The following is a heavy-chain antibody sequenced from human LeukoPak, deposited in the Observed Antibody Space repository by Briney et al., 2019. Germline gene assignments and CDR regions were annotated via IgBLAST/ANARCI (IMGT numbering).Heavy chain of an antibody. Sequence: SETLSLTCTVSGGSISSSSYYWGWIRQPPGKGLECLGSIYYNGRTYYNPSLKSRVTISVDTSKNQFSLKLSSVTAADTAVFYCARIEYSGPLDYWGQGTLVTVSS. CDR2: IYYNGRT. CDR1: GGSISSSSYY. CDR3: ARIEYSGPLDY. D-gene: IGHD1-26*01. V-gene: IGHV4-39*07. J-gene: IGHJ4*02.